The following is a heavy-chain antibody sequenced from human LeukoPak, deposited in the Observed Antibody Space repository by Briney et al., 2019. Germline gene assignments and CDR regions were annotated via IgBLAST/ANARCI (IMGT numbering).Heavy chain of an antibody. D-gene: IGHD2-2*01. CDR2: IYASGSS. CDR3: ARCSSSRYANFDF. CDR1: RGFSSSYY. J-gene: IGHJ4*02. Sequence: PSETLSLTCSVSRGFSSSYYWSWIRQPPGQGLEWIGYIYASGSSNYNPSLTSRVTISIDASKNQFSLKLTSVTAADTAVYYCARCSSSRYANFDFWGQGTLVTVSS. V-gene: IGHV4-4*09.